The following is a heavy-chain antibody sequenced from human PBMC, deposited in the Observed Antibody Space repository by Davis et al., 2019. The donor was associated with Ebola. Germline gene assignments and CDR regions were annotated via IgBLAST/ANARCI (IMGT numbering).Heavy chain of an antibody. D-gene: IGHD6-19*01. Sequence: PSETLSLTCAVYGGSFSGYYWSWVRQPPGKGLEWIGEIYHSGSTNYNPSLKSRVTISVDKSKNQFSLKLSSVTAADTAVYYCAQRVGFEGSGWYWYFDYWGQGTLVTVSS. V-gene: IGHV4-34*01. CDR3: AQRVGFEGSGWYWYFDY. CDR1: GGSFSGYY. CDR2: IYHSGST. J-gene: IGHJ4*02.